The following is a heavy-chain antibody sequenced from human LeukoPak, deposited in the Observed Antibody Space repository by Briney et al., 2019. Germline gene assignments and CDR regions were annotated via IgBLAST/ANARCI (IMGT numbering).Heavy chain of an antibody. V-gene: IGHV4-34*01. D-gene: IGHD2-2*01. CDR2: INHSGST. CDR3: AGRLSKVVPAATSNWFDP. CDR1: GGSFSGYY. J-gene: IGHJ5*02. Sequence: PSETLSPTCAVYGGSFSGYYWNWIRQPPGKGLEWIGEINHSGSTNYNPSLKSRVTISVDTSKNQFSLKLSSVTAADTAVYYCAGRLSKVVPAATSNWFDPWGQGTLVTVSS.